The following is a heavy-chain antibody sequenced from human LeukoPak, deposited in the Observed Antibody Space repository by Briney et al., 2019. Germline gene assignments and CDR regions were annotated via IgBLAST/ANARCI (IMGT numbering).Heavy chain of an antibody. CDR1: GYSISSGYY. V-gene: IGHV4-38-2*01. J-gene: IGHJ6*03. Sequence: KASETLSLTCAVSGYSISSGYYWGWIRQPPGKGLEWIGSIYHSGSTYYNPSLKSRVTISVDTSKNQFSLKLSSVTAADTAVYYCARQGGNWGNYYMDVWGKGTTVTVSS. CDR2: IYHSGST. D-gene: IGHD4-23*01. CDR3: ARQGGNWGNYYMDV.